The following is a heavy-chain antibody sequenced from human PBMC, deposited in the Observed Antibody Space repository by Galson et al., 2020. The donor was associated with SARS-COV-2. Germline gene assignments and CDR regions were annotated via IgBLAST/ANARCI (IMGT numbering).Heavy chain of an antibody. J-gene: IGHJ3*01. V-gene: IGHV3-23*01. D-gene: IGHD1-20*01. CDR2: TSVIGDRT. Sequence: GQSRRPACPPSASSFVNFSMSWVRQAPGKGRGWVSGTSVIGDRTHHANSGKGRFPISRDNSTHPLYLKMNSLRVEDTAVYYCPKEGGCRYKWKGVGNGADAGGQGTLVTV. CDR3: PKEGGCRYKWKGVGNGADA. CDR1: ASSFVNFS.